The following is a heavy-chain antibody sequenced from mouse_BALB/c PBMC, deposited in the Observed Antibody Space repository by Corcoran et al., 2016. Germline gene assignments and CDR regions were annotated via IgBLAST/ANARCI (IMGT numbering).Heavy chain of an antibody. CDR1: GYTFTNYG. CDR3: DRDPYSLDY. D-gene: IGHD2-10*01. Sequence: QIQLVQSGPELKKPGETVKISCKASGYTFTNYGMNWVKQAPGKGFKWMGMINTYTGEPTYADDFKGRFAFSLETSASTAYLQINNLKTEDTAAYFCDRDPYSLDYWGQGTSVTVSS. V-gene: IGHV9-3-1*01. J-gene: IGHJ4*01. CDR2: INTYTGEP.